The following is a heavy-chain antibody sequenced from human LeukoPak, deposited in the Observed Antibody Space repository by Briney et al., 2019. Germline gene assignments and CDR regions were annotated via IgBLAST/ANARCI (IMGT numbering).Heavy chain of an antibody. CDR1: GGSISSSNW. CDR3: ARRLGYSSSWFLSKPFDP. V-gene: IGHV4-4*02. J-gene: IGHJ5*02. D-gene: IGHD6-13*01. Sequence: SGTLSLTCAVSGGSISSSNWWSWVRQPPGKGLEWIGKIYNSGSTNYNPSLKSRVTISVDKSKNQFSLKLSSVTAADTAVYYCARRLGYSSSWFLSKPFDPWGQGTLVTVSS. CDR2: IYNSGST.